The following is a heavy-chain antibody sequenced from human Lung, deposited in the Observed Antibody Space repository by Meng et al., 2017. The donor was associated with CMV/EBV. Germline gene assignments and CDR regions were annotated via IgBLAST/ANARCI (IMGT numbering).Heavy chain of an antibody. CDR2: ISYDGNNG. Sequence: GESLKISCTASRFNFHTHALHWVRQAPGKGLEWVALISYDGNNGHYADSMKGRFTISRDNAKNTLYLEMNSLRAEDTAVYYCARDHRAGRWLQLGYYDYWGQGTLVTVSS. V-gene: IGHV3-30*03. J-gene: IGHJ4*02. CDR3: ARDHRAGRWLQLGYYDY. D-gene: IGHD5-24*01. CDR1: RFNFHTHA.